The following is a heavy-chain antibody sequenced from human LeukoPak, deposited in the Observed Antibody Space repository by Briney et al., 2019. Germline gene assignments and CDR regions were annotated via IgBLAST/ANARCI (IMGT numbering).Heavy chain of an antibody. Sequence: SVKVSCKASGGTFSSYAISWVRQAPGQGLEWMGGIIPIFGTANYAQKFQGRVTITADESTSTAYMELSSLRAEDTAVYYCARETTMVRGVRYYFDSWGQGTLVTVSS. V-gene: IGHV1-69*13. CDR2: IIPIFGTA. J-gene: IGHJ4*02. CDR1: GGTFSSYA. D-gene: IGHD3-10*01. CDR3: ARETTMVRGVRYYFDS.